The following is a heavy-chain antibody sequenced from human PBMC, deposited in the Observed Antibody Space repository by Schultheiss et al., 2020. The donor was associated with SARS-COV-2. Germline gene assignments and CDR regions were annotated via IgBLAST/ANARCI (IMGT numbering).Heavy chain of an antibody. J-gene: IGHJ4*02. CDR3: TTAANPQDIVVVVAATRQYYFDY. V-gene: IGHV3-15*01. CDR1: GFTFSNAW. D-gene: IGHD2-15*01. CDR2: IKSKTDGGTT. Sequence: GESLKISCAASGFTFSNAWMSWVRQAPGKGLEWVGRIKSKTDGGTTDYAAPVKGRFTISRDDSKNTLYLQMNSLKTEDTAVYYCTTAANPQDIVVVVAATRQYYFDYWGQGTLVTVSS.